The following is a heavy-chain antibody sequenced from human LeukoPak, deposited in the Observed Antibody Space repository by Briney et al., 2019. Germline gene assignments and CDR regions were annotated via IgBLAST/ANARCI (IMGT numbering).Heavy chain of an antibody. J-gene: IGHJ4*02. Sequence: GGSLRLSCAASGFTFSSYAMHWVRQAPGKGLEWVAVISYDGSNKYYADSVKGRFTISRDNSENTLYLQMNSLRAEDMAVYYCARDRQQLVRGGNYFDYWGQGTLVTVSS. V-gene: IGHV3-30*01. CDR3: ARDRQQLVRGGNYFDY. CDR1: GFTFSSYA. CDR2: ISYDGSNK. D-gene: IGHD6-13*01.